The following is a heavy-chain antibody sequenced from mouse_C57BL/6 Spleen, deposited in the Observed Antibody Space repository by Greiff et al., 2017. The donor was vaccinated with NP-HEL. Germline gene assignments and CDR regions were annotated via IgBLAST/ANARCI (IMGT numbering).Heavy chain of an antibody. Sequence: VQLQQSGPELVKPGASVKISCKASGYTFTDYYMNWVKQSHGKSLEWIGDINPNNGGTSYNQKFKGKATLTVDKSSSTAYMELRSLTSEDSAVYYCARAPSGTGDYFDYWGQGTTLTVSS. CDR2: INPNNGGT. V-gene: IGHV1-26*01. CDR3: ARAPSGTGDYFDY. CDR1: GYTFTDYY. D-gene: IGHD4-1*01. J-gene: IGHJ2*01.